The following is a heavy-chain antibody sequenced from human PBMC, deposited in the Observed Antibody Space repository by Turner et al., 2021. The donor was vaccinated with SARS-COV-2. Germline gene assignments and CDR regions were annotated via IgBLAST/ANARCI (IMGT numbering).Heavy chain of an antibody. CDR2: SRGSGGST. CDR1: GFTFSSYA. V-gene: IGHV3-23*01. D-gene: IGHD2-21*01. Sequence: EVQLLESGGGLVQPGGSLRLSCAASGFTFSSYAMSWVRQAPGKGLEWVSTSRGSGGSTYYADSVKGRFTISRDNSKNTLYLQMNSLRAEDTAVYYCARGGLGVNAFDIWGQGTMVTVSS. J-gene: IGHJ3*02. CDR3: ARGGLGVNAFDI.